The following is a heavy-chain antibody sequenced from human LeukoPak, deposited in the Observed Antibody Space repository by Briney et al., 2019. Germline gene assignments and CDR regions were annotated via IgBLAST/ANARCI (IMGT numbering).Heavy chain of an antibody. V-gene: IGHV3-30-3*01. CDR2: ISYDGSNK. J-gene: IGHJ4*02. D-gene: IGHD5-24*01. CDR1: GFTFSSYA. Sequence: GRSLRLSCAASGFTFSSYAMHWVRQAPGKGLEWVAVISYDGSNKYYADSVKGRFTISRDNSKNTLYLQMNSLRAEDTAVYYCARGQMATIWEFDYWGQGTLFTVSS. CDR3: ARGQMATIWEFDY.